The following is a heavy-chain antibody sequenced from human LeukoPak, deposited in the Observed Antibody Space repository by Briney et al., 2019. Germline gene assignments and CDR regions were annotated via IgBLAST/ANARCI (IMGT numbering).Heavy chain of an antibody. Sequence: PGGSLRLSCAASGFTFSSYSMNWVRQAPGKGLEWVSSISSSSSYIYYADSVKGRFTISRDNAKNSLYLQMNSLRAEDTAVYYCARAAFTTITPLPLYYYYYMDVWGKGTTVTVSS. CDR2: ISSSSSYI. CDR3: ARAAFTTITPLPLYYYYYMDV. J-gene: IGHJ6*03. D-gene: IGHD3-3*01. CDR1: GFTFSSYS. V-gene: IGHV3-21*01.